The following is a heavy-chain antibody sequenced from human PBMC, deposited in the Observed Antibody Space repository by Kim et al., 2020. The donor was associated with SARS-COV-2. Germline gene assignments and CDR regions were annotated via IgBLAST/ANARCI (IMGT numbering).Heavy chain of an antibody. Sequence: SETLSLTCTVSGGSISSSSYYWGWIRQPPGKGLEWIGSIYYSGSTYYNPSLKSRVTISVDTSKNQFSLKLSSVTAADTAVYYCARGRGAAGFFYYYGMDVWGQGTTVTVSS. D-gene: IGHD6-13*01. CDR2: IYYSGST. J-gene: IGHJ6*02. CDR1: GGSISSSSYY. V-gene: IGHV4-39*01. CDR3: ARGRGAAGFFYYYGMDV.